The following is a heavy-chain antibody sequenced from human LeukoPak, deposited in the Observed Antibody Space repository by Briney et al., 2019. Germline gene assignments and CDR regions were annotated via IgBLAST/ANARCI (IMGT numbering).Heavy chain of an antibody. CDR1: GFTVSSNY. D-gene: IGHD3-22*01. Sequence: GGSLRLSCAASGFTVSSNYMSWVRQAPGKGLEWVSVIYSGGSTYYADSVKGRFTISRDNSKNTLYLQMNSLRAEDTAVYYCARDLFIGSSGYLGYWGQGTLVTVSS. J-gene: IGHJ4*02. CDR2: IYSGGST. CDR3: ARDLFIGSSGYLGY. V-gene: IGHV3-66*01.